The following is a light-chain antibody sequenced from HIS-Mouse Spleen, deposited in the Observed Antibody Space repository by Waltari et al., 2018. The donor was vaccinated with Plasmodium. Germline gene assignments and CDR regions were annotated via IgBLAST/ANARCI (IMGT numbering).Light chain of an antibody. CDR3: QQYYSYLLT. CDR1: QGISSY. CDR2: AAS. J-gene: IGKJ4*01. Sequence: AIRMTQSPSSFSASTGDRVTITCRASQGISSYLAWYQQKPGKAPNLLIYAASTLQSGVPSRFSGSGSGTDFTLTISCLQSEDFATYYCQQYYSYLLTFGGGTKVEIK. V-gene: IGKV1-8*01.